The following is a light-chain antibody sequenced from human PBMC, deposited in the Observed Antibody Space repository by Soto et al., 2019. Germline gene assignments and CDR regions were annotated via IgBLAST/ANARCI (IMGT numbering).Light chain of an antibody. CDR1: SSDVGGQNL. CDR3: CSYATGSVYV. J-gene: IGLJ1*01. V-gene: IGLV2-14*01. CDR2: DVN. Sequence: QSALTQPASVSASPGESIIISCTGTSSDVGGQNLVSWYQQYPGKAPKLMIYDVNNRPSGVSNRFSGSKSGNTASLTISGLQAEDEADYFCCSYATGSVYVFGTGTKLTVL.